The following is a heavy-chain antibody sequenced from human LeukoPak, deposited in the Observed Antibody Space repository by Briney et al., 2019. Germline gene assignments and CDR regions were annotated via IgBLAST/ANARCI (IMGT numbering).Heavy chain of an antibody. CDR1: GGSFSGYH. J-gene: IGHJ4*02. V-gene: IGHV4-34*01. CDR2: INHSGST. Sequence: SETLSLTCAVYGGSFSGYHWSWIRQPPGKGLEWIGEINHSGSTNYNPSLKSRVTISVDTSKNQFSLKLSSVTAADTAVYYCASRDTAMGGFDYWGQGTRVTVSS. CDR3: ASRDTAMGGFDY. D-gene: IGHD5-18*01.